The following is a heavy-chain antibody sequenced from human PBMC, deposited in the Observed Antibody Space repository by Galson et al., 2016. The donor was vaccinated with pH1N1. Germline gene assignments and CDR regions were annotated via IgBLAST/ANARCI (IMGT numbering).Heavy chain of an antibody. CDR3: VRDGIIDCHGSSCFDY. CDR1: GYTFTSNA. Sequence: SVKVSCKASGYTFTSNAMNWVRQAPGQGLEWMGWINTNTGNPTYAQGFTGRFVFSLDTSVSAAYLQISGLKAEDTAVYYCVRDGIIDCHGSSCFDYWGQGTLVTVSS. CDR2: INTNTGNP. V-gene: IGHV7-4-1*02. D-gene: IGHD2-2*01. J-gene: IGHJ4*01.